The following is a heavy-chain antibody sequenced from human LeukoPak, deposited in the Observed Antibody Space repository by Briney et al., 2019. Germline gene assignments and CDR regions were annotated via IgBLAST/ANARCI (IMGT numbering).Heavy chain of an antibody. CDR3: AKGRREQWLVPLDY. CDR1: GFTFSSYA. D-gene: IGHD6-19*01. J-gene: IGHJ4*02. Sequence: GGSLRLSCAASGFTFSSYAMSWVRQAPGKGLEWVSAISGSGGSTYYAYSVKGRFTISRDNSKNTLYLQMNSLRAEDTAVYYCAKGRREQWLVPLDYWGQGTLVTVSS. CDR2: ISGSGGST. V-gene: IGHV3-23*01.